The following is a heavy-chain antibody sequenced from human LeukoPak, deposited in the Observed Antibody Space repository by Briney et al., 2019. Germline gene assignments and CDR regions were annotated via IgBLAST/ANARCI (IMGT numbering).Heavy chain of an antibody. Sequence: PSETLSLTCTVSGGSISSSSYYWGWIRQPPGKGLEWIGSIYYSGSTYNNPSLKSRVTISVDTSKNQFSLKLSSVTAADTAVYYRARDTAMVLNWFDPWGQGTLVTVSS. CDR3: ARDTAMVLNWFDP. J-gene: IGHJ5*02. CDR1: GGSISSSSYY. CDR2: IYYSGST. V-gene: IGHV4-39*07. D-gene: IGHD5-18*01.